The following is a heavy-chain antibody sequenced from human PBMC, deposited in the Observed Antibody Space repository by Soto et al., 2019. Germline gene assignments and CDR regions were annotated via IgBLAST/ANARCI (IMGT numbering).Heavy chain of an antibody. CDR1: GYTFAGYA. CDR2: INGGNGYT. J-gene: IGHJ4*02. V-gene: IGHV1-3*01. Sequence: QVQLVQSGAEVKKPGASVKVSCKASGYTFAGYAMHWVRQAPGQRLEWMGWINGGNGYTKYSQKFRGRVTITRDTSASTAYMELSSLTSEDTALYYCARGLYSNPHFDYWGQGTLVTVSS. CDR3: ARGLYSNPHFDY. D-gene: IGHD4-4*01.